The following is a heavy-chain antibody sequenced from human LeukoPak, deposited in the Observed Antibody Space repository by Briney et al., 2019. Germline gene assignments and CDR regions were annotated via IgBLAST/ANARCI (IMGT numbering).Heavy chain of an antibody. J-gene: IGHJ6*02. D-gene: IGHD4-17*01. V-gene: IGHV3-7*01. CDR1: GFTFSSYW. Sequence: GGSLRLSCAASGFTFSSYWMSWVRQAPGKGLEWVANIKQDGSEKYYVDSVKGRFTISRDNAKNSLYLQMNSLRAEDTAVYYCARGGHYDTNGDYSDYYGMDVWGQGTTVTV. CDR2: IKQDGSEK. CDR3: ARGGHYDTNGDYSDYYGMDV.